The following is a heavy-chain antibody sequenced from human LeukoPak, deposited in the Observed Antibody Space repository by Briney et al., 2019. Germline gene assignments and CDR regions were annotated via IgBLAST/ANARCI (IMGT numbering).Heavy chain of an antibody. Sequence: GGSLRLSCAACRITFHGYSMNSVRQAPGKGLEWVSYITSSSSTIYYAGSVKGRFTISRDHAKNSLYRQINSLRDKETAVYYGTKSGFYRFDYWGQGTLVTVSS. CDR3: TKSGFYRFDY. CDR2: ITSSSSTI. CDR1: RITFHGYS. J-gene: IGHJ4*02. D-gene: IGHD1-26*01. V-gene: IGHV3-48*02.